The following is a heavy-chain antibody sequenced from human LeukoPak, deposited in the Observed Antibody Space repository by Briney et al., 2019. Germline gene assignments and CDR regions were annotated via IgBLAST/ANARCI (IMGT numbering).Heavy chain of an antibody. D-gene: IGHD6-19*01. CDR1: GFTFSNYG. Sequence: GGSLRLSCAGSGFTFSNYGINWVRQAPGKGLEWVSYISSSSSLIYYVDSVKGRFTISRDNAKNSLYLQMNSLKTEDTAVYYCTRESGIAVPDYWGQGTLVTVSS. J-gene: IGHJ4*02. CDR3: TRESGIAVPDY. CDR2: ISSSSSLI. V-gene: IGHV3-48*01.